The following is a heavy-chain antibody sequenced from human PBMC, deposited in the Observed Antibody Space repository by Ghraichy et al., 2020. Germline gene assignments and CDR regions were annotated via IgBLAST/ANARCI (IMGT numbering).Heavy chain of an antibody. J-gene: IGHJ6*02. Sequence: GGSLRLSCAASGFTFSSYGMHWVRQAPGKGLEWVAVIWYDGSNKYYADSVKGRFTISRDNSKNTLYLQMNSLRAEDTAVYYCARVPKQLVYYYGMDVWGQGTTVTVSS. V-gene: IGHV3-33*01. CDR2: IWYDGSNK. CDR3: ARVPKQLVYYYGMDV. CDR1: GFTFSSYG. D-gene: IGHD6-6*01.